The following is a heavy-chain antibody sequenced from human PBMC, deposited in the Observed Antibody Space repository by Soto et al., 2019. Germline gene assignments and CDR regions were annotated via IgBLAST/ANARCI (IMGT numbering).Heavy chain of an antibody. D-gene: IGHD1-26*01. CDR3: ARWVGASNWFDP. J-gene: IGHJ5*02. CDR1: GYTFTGYH. CDR2: INTNSGDT. Sequence: ASVKVSCKTSGYTFTGYHLHWVRQAPGQGLEWMGWINTNSGDTLYGQEFQGWVTMTRDTSINTAYMELSRLRSDDTAVYYCARWVGASNWFDPWGQGTLVTVSS. V-gene: IGHV1-2*04.